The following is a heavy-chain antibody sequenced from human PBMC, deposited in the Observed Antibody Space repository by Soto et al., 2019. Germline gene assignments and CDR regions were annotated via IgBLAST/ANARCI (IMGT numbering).Heavy chain of an antibody. CDR2: INQDGSEK. V-gene: IGHV3-7*04. CDR3: ARGGYDYSNPFDY. CDR1: GFTFNRYW. Sequence: EVQLVESGGGLVQPGGSLRLSCAASGFTFNRYWMKWVRQAPGRGLEWMGNINQDGSEKHYVDSVKGRFTISRDNAKESVYLQMNSLKAEDTAMYYCARGGYDYSNPFDYWGQGTLVSVSS. D-gene: IGHD4-4*01. J-gene: IGHJ4*02.